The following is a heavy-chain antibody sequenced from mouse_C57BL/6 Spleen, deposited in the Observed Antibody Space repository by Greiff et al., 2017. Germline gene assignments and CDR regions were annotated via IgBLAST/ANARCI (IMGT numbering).Heavy chain of an antibody. Sequence: QVQLQQSGPELVKPGASVKISCKASGYSFTSYYIHWVKQRPGQGLEWIGWIYPGSGNTKYNEKFKGKATLTADTSSSTAYMQLSSLTSEDSAVYYCARELGGGYFDVWGTGTTVTVSS. CDR1: GYSFTSYY. CDR2: IYPGSGNT. D-gene: IGHD4-1*01. CDR3: ARELGGGYFDV. J-gene: IGHJ1*03. V-gene: IGHV1-66*01.